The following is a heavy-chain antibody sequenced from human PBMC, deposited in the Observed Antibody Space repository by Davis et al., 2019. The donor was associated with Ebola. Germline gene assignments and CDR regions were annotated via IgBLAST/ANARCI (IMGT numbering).Heavy chain of an antibody. CDR1: GGSFSSYY. V-gene: IGHV4-59*08. Sequence: MPSETLSLTCAVYGGSFSSYYWSWIRQPPGKGLEWIGYIYYSGSTNYNPSLKSRVTISVDTSKNQFSLKLSSVTAADTAVYYCARLDTAMVRDYYYYYGMDVWGQGTTVTVSS. CDR3: ARLDTAMVRDYYYYYGMDV. D-gene: IGHD5-18*01. J-gene: IGHJ6*02. CDR2: IYYSGST.